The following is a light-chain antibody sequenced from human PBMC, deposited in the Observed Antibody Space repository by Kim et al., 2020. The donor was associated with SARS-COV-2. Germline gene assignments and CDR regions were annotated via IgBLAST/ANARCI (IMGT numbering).Light chain of an antibody. CDR3: VSYTGSATFYV. CDR1: SSDVGTYNF. Sequence: QSALTQPASVSGSPGQSITISCTGASSDVGTYNFVSWYQQHPGKAPKLIIYDVINRPSGVSHRFSASKSGNTASLTISGLQADDEADYFCVSYTGSATFYVFGTGTTVTVL. CDR2: DVI. J-gene: IGLJ1*01. V-gene: IGLV2-14*03.